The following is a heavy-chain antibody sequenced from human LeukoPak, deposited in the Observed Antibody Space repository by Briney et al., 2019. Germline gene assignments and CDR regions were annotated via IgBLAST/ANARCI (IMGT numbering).Heavy chain of an antibody. D-gene: IGHD6-19*01. V-gene: IGHV3-7*01. J-gene: IGHJ4*02. CDR2: IKQDGSEK. CDR1: GFTFSSYW. Sequence: GGSLRLSCAASGFTFSSYWMSWVRQAPGKGLEWVANIKQDGSEKYYVDSVKGRFTISRDNAKNSLYLQMNSLRAEDTAVYYCASIMAGLRAPLYYFDYWGQGTLVTVPS. CDR3: ASIMAGLRAPLYYFDY.